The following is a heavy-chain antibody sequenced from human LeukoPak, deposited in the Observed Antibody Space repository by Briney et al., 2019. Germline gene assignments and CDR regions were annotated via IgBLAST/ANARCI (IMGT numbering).Heavy chain of an antibody. CDR2: IYYSGNT. V-gene: IGHV4-30-4*01. J-gene: IGHJ4*02. CDR1: GGSIRSGDYY. Sequence: SETLSLTCTVSGGSIRSGDYYWSWIRQPPGKGLEWIGYIYYSGNTYYNPSLKSRVTISVDTSKNQFSLKLSSVTAADTAVYFCARGGSRKVATITDNVDYWGQGTLVTVSS. CDR3: ARGGSRKVATITDNVDY. D-gene: IGHD5-24*01.